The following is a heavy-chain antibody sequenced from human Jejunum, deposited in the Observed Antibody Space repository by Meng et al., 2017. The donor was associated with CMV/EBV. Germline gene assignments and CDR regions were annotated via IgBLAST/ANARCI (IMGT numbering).Heavy chain of an antibody. CDR2: IWRDGDSK. J-gene: IGHJ6*02. Sequence: MHWVRQVPGQGLEWLAVIWRDGDSKFYKASVKGRLAISRDNSQSTLFLQMNDLRAEDTAVYFCARDRSSGFSYGTYFYYYGMDVWGQGATVTVSS. CDR3: ARDRSSGFSYGTYFYYYGMDV. D-gene: IGHD5-18*01. V-gene: IGHV3-33*01.